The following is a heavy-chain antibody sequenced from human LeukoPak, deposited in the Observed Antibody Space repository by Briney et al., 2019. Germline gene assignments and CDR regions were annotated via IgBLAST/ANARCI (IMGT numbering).Heavy chain of an antibody. D-gene: IGHD6-19*01. Sequence: SLRPSCAASGFTFSSYSMNWVRQAPGKGLEWVSYISSSSSTIYYADSVKGRFTISRDNAKNSLYLQMNSLRDEDTAVYYCARDRYSSGWYDVDYWGQGTLVTVSS. CDR1: GFTFSSYS. V-gene: IGHV3-48*02. CDR2: ISSSSSTI. J-gene: IGHJ4*02. CDR3: ARDRYSSGWYDVDY.